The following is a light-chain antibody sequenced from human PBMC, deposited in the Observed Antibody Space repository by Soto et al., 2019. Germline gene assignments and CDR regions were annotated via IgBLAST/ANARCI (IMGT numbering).Light chain of an antibody. V-gene: IGLV2-11*01. CDR2: DVS. CDR1: SSDVGGYNY. Sequence: QSVLTQPRSVSGSPGQSVTISCPGTSSDVGGYNYVSWYQQHPGKAPKLMIYDVSKRPSGVPDRFSGSKSGNTASLTISGLQAEDEADYYCCSYAGSYPYVFGTGTKVTVL. J-gene: IGLJ1*01. CDR3: CSYAGSYPYV.